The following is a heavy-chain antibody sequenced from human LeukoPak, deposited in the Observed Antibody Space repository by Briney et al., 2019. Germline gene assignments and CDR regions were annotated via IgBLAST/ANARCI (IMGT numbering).Heavy chain of an antibody. J-gene: IGHJ5*02. CDR2: IYYSGNS. Sequence: PSETQSGTCPVAGGSLSTYYWSGIRQPPGKGLEWIGYIYYSGNSNYNPSLKSRVTISVDTSKNQFSLKLSSVTAADTAVYYCARLADYGPGYLSWFYPSGHGTLVTVSS. CDR1: GGSLSTYY. V-gene: IGHV4-59*01. D-gene: IGHD3-10*01. CDR3: ARLADYGPGYLSWFYP.